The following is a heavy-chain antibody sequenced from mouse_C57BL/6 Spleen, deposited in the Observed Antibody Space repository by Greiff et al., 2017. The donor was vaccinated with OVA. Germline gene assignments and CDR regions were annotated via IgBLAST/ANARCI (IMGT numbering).Heavy chain of an antibody. CDR1: GYTFTDYN. D-gene: IGHD4-1*01. CDR2: INPNNGGT. V-gene: IGHV1-18*01. J-gene: IGHJ1*03. CDR3: ARFLTFYWYCDV. Sequence: EVQLQQSGPELVKPGASVKIPCKASGYTFTDYNMDWVKQSHGKSLEWIGDINPNNGGTIYNQKFKGKATLTVDKSSSTAYMELRSLTSEDTAVYYCARFLTFYWYCDVWGTGTTVTVSS.